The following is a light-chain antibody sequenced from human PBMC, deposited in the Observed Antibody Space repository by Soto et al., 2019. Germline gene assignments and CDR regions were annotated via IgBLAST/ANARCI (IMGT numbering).Light chain of an antibody. J-gene: IGKJ2*01. CDR3: QQYGSSLYT. Sequence: EIVLTQSPGTLSLSPGERATLSCRASQSVSSSYLAWYQRRPGQAPRLLIHGASNRATGIPDRFSGSGSGTDFTLTISRLEPEDFAVYYCQQYGSSLYTFGQGTKLEIK. CDR1: QSVSSSY. CDR2: GAS. V-gene: IGKV3-20*01.